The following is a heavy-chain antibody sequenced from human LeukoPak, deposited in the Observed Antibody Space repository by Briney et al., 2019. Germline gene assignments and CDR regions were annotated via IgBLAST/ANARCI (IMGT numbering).Heavy chain of an antibody. V-gene: IGHV5-51*01. Sequence: GESLKISCKASGYNFTINWIAWVRQMPGKGLEWMGIIYPGDSDTRYSPSFQGQVTMSADKSISTAFLQWSSLKASDTAMYYCARRVGKAAAGDYWGQGTLVTVSS. D-gene: IGHD6-13*01. CDR3: ARRVGKAAAGDY. CDR2: IYPGDSDT. CDR1: GYNFTINW. J-gene: IGHJ4*02.